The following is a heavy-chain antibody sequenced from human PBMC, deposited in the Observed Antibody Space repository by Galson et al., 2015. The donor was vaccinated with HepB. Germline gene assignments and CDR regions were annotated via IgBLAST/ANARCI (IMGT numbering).Heavy chain of an antibody. V-gene: IGHV3-33*01. Sequence: SLRLSCAASGFTFSSNGMHWVRQAPGKGLEWVAVIWYDGSNKYYADSVKGRFTISRDNSKNTEYLQMNSLRAEDTAVYYCVTQRIAVADYWGQGTLVTVSS. CDR1: GFTFSSNG. J-gene: IGHJ4*02. CDR2: IWYDGSNK. D-gene: IGHD6-19*01. CDR3: VTQRIAVADY.